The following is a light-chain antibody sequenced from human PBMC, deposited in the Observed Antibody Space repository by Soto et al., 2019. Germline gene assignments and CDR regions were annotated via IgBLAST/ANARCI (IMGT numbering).Light chain of an antibody. J-gene: IGLJ1*01. CDR1: SSDVGSYNL. Sequence: QSALTQPASVSGSLGQSTTISCIGSSSDVGSYNLVSWFQQHPGKAPKLMIFEGTKRPSGVSDRFSGFKSGNTASLTISGLQAEDEADYYCCSYAGGGSFVFGTGTKVTVL. V-gene: IGLV2-23*01. CDR3: CSYAGGGSFV. CDR2: EGT.